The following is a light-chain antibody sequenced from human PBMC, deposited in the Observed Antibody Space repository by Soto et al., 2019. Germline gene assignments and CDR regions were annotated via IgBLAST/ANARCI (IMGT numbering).Light chain of an antibody. CDR2: GAS. V-gene: IGKV3-15*01. Sequence: EILMTQSPSTLSVSPGERATLSFVARHSVSSDLAWYQQNPGQAPRLLIYGASTRATDIPDRFSGSGSGTEFTLTISSLQSEDFAVYYCQQYNNWPRTFGQGTKVDIK. CDR3: QQYNNWPRT. CDR1: HSVSSD. J-gene: IGKJ1*01.